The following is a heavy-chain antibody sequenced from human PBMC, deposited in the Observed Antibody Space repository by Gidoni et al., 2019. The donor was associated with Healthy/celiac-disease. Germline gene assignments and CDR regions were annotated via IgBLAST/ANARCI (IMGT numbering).Heavy chain of an antibody. D-gene: IGHD2-15*01. CDR1: GFTFSSYG. Sequence: QVQLVESGGGVVQPGRSLRLSCAASGFTFSSYGMHWVRPAPGKGLEWVAVIWYDGSNNSYADSVKGLFTISRDNSKNTLYLQMNSLRAEDTAVYYCARYRGPYSEVAASFDYWGQGTLVTVSS. J-gene: IGHJ4*02. CDR3: ARYRGPYSEVAASFDY. CDR2: IWYDGSNN. V-gene: IGHV3-33*01.